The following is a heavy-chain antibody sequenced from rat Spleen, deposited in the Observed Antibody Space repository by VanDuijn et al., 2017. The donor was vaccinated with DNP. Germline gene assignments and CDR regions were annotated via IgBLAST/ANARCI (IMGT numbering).Heavy chain of an antibody. V-gene: IGHV5-7*01. D-gene: IGHD1-11*01. CDR1: GFTFSDYN. CDR2: ISYDGSNT. CDR3: TREGIRY. Sequence: EVQLVESGGGLVQPGRSLKLSCAASGFTFSDYNMAWVRQAPKKGLEWVATISYDGSNTNYRDSVKGRFTISRDNAKSTLYLQMNSLRSEDTATYYCTREGIRYWGQGVMVTVSS. J-gene: IGHJ2*01.